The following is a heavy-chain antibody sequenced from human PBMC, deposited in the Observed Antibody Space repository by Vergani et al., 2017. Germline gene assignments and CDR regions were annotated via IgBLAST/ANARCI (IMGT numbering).Heavy chain of an antibody. J-gene: IGHJ5*01. CDR3: GVIMVRSPRPDNWFDS. CDR2: MFHTGEA. Sequence: QIQLQESGPGLVKPSETLSLTCSVSGYSISRGFYWAWIRQPPEKGLEWIGGMFHTGEASNSPSLQSRVAFSMVTSKNQFSLQLTAVTAADTAVYFCGVIMVRSPRPDNWFDSWGRGTLVTVSS. V-gene: IGHV4-38-2*02. CDR1: GYSISRGFY. D-gene: IGHD3-10*01.